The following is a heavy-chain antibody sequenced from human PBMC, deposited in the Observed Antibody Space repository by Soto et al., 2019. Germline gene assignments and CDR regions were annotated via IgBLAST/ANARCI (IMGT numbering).Heavy chain of an antibody. V-gene: IGHV4-39*01. CDR1: GGSISSSSYY. Sequence: PSETLSLTCTVSGGSISSSSYYWGWIRQPQGKGLEWIGSIYYSGSTYYNPSIKSRVTISVDTSKNQFSLKLSSVTAADTAVYYSARLDYDFWSGYYRLNYWFDPWGQGTLLTVSS. D-gene: IGHD3-3*01. J-gene: IGHJ5*02. CDR3: ARLDYDFWSGYYRLNYWFDP. CDR2: IYYSGST.